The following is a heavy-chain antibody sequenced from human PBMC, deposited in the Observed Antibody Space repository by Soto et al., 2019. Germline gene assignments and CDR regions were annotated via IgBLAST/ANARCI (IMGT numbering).Heavy chain of an antibody. J-gene: IGHJ4*02. D-gene: IGHD6-19*01. CDR2: ISGSGGST. CDR3: EGARWAVDGPYPFDY. Sequence: EVQLLESGGGLVQPGGSLRLSCAASGFTFSSYAMSWVRQAPGKGLEWVSAISGSGGSTYYADSVKGRFTISRDNSKNTLYVQMNSLRSEDTAVYYCEGARWAVDGPYPFDYWGQGTLVTVSS. V-gene: IGHV3-23*01. CDR1: GFTFSSYA.